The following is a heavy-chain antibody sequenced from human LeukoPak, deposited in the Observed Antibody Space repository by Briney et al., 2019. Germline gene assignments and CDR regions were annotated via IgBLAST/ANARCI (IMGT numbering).Heavy chain of an antibody. J-gene: IGHJ4*02. Sequence: GGSLRLSCAASGFTFTDHYMSWVRQTPGKGLEWVSRISRDTEAVKGRFTISRDNTKNSLYLQMNSLRVDDTAVYYCARDPDTSSKVDYWGQGTLVTVSS. CDR3: ARDPDTSSKVDY. CDR2: ISR. D-gene: IGHD6-6*01. CDR1: GFTFTDHY. V-gene: IGHV3-69-1*01.